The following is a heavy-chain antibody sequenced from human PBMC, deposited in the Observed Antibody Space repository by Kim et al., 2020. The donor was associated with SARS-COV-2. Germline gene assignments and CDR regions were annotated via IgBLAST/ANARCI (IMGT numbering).Heavy chain of an antibody. CDR3: VWPGTTTAYYYYGMDV. CDR1: GYSFTSYW. V-gene: IGHV5-10-1*01. CDR2: IDPSDSYT. J-gene: IGHJ6*02. Sequence: GESLKISCKGSGYSFTSYWISWVRQMPGKGLEWMGRIDPSDSYTNYSPSFQGHVTISVDKSLSTAFLQWSSLMSSVTVRVVLVWPGTTTAYYYYGMDVWG. D-gene: IGHD2-2*01.